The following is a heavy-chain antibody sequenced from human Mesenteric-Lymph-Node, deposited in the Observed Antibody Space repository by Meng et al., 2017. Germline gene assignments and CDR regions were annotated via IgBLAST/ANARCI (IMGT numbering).Heavy chain of an antibody. D-gene: IGHD2-15*01. CDR3: TRDTLWGYCSGGSCYRVYYYGMDV. CDR2: IRSKAYGGTT. Sequence: GGSLRLSCTASGFTFGDYAMSWVRQAPGKGLEWVGFIRSKAYGGTTEYAASVKGRFTISRDDSKSIAYLQMNSLKTEDTAVYYCTRDTLWGYCSGGSCYRVYYYGMDVWGQGTTVTVSS. CDR1: GFTFGDYA. J-gene: IGHJ6*02. V-gene: IGHV3-49*04.